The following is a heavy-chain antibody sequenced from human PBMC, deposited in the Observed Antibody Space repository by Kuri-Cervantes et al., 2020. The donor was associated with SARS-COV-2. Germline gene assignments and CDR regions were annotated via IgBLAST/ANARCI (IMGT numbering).Heavy chain of an antibody. Sequence: GGSLRLSCAASGLTFNNAWMTWVRQAPGKGLEWVGRVKSKTDGGGTDYAAPVKGRFTISRDDSKNILYLQMNSLKTEDTAVYYCATDSREYDFGSGWIFEHWGQGVLVTVSS. V-gene: IGHV3-15*01. CDR2: VKSKTDGGGT. D-gene: IGHD3-3*01. CDR1: GLTFNNAW. CDR3: ATDSREYDFGSGWIFEH. J-gene: IGHJ4*02.